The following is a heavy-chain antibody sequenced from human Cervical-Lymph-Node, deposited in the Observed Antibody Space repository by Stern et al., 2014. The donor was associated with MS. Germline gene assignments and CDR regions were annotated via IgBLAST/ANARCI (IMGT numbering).Heavy chain of an antibody. CDR1: GYLFDDYW. Sequence: EVQLEESGAEVKKPGESLKISCEASGYLFDDYWIGWVRQMSGRGLELVAIIFPRDSNTRYSPSVQGQVTISADQSISTPYLSWSSLKPPDTPIYYCGRPPATPSGYDRFDYWGQGALVTVSS. D-gene: IGHD5-12*01. V-gene: IGHV5-51*03. CDR3: GRPPATPSGYDRFDY. CDR2: IFPRDSNT. J-gene: IGHJ4*02.